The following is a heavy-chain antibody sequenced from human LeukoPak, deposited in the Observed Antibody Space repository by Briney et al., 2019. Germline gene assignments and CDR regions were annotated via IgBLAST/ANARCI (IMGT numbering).Heavy chain of an antibody. CDR3: ARDRGSEMATQFDY. Sequence: GASVKVSCKASGYTFTNFDINWVRQATGQGLEWMGWMSPNSGNTGYAQRFLGRVTMTRNTSISTAYMELSSLRSDDTAVYYCARDRGSEMATQFDYWGQGTLVTVSS. J-gene: IGHJ4*02. CDR2: MSPNSGNT. D-gene: IGHD5-24*01. CDR1: GYTFTNFD. V-gene: IGHV1-8*01.